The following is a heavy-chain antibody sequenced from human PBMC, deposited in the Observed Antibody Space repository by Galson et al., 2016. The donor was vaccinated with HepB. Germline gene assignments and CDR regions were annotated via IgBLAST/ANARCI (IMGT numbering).Heavy chain of an antibody. D-gene: IGHD3-3*01. CDR2: ISYSGIT. Sequence: TLSLTCTVSGGSVTSGGYYWSWIRQHPGKGLEWIGYISYSGITYYNPSLKSRLNISLYTSKNQFSLKVNSVTAADTAVYYCARLRFLEWSFVRYFDYWGQGTLVTVSS. J-gene: IGHJ4*02. CDR1: GGSVTSGGYY. CDR3: ARLRFLEWSFVRYFDY. V-gene: IGHV4-31*03.